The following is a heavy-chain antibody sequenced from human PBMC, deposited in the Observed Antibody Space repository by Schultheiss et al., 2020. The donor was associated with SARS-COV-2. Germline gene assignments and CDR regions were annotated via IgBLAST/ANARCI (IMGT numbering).Heavy chain of an antibody. V-gene: IGHV1-8*02. D-gene: IGHD6-13*01. Sequence: ASVKVSCKASGYTFTGYYMHWVRQAPGQGLEWMGWINPNSGNTGYAQKFQGRVTMTRNTSISTAYMELSSLRSEDTAVYYCAREHDSSSCFDYWGQGTLVTVSS. CDR2: INPNSGNT. CDR3: AREHDSSSCFDY. J-gene: IGHJ4*02. CDR1: GYTFTGYY.